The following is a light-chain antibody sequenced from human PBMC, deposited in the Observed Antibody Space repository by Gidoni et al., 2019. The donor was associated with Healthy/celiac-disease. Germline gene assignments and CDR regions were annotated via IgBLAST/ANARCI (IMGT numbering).Light chain of an antibody. V-gene: IGKV1-13*02. J-gene: IGKJ5*01. CDR3: QPFNSYLIT. CDR2: DAS. Sequence: AIQLTQSPSSLSASVGDRVTITCRASQGISSALAWYQQKPGKAPKLLIYDASRLASGVPSRFSGSGSGTAFTLTIRSLQPEDFATYYCQPFNSYLITFGQGTRLEIK. CDR1: QGISSA.